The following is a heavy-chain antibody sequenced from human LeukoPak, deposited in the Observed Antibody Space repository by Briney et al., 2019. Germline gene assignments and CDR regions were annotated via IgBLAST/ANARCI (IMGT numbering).Heavy chain of an antibody. J-gene: IGHJ4*02. CDR3: ARVAGDSSSWYDY. Sequence: ASVKVSCEASGYTFTGYYMHWVRQAPGQGLEWMGWINPNSGGTNYAQKFQGRVTMTRDTSISTAYMELSRLRSDDTAVYYCARVAGDSSSWYDYWGQGTLVTVSS. CDR2: INPNSGGT. V-gene: IGHV1-2*02. D-gene: IGHD6-13*01. CDR1: GYTFTGYY.